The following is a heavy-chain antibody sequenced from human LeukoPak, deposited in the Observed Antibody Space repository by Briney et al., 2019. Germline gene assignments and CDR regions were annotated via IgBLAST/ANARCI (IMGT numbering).Heavy chain of an antibody. CDR3: AKGVVSDKYFDYYYGMDV. CDR1: GFTFSSYA. J-gene: IGHJ6*02. D-gene: IGHD2/OR15-2a*01. Sequence: PGGSLRLSCAASGFTFSSYAMSWVRQAPGKGLEWVSAVSGSGGSTYYADSVKGRFTVSRANSKNTLYLQMNSLRAEDTAVYYCAKGVVSDKYFDYYYGMDVWGRGTTVTVSS. CDR2: VSGSGGST. V-gene: IGHV3-23*01.